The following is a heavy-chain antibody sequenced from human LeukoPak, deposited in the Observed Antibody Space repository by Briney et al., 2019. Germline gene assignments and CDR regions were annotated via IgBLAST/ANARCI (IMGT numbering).Heavy chain of an antibody. D-gene: IGHD4-17*01. V-gene: IGHV3-23*01. CDR2: ITGSGGTI. CDR3: GKDPNGDYVGAFDF. Sequence: SGGSLRLSCVGSGFAFRNYAMTWVRQAPGKGPEWVSSITGSGGTIRYADSVKGRFTISRDNSVATLYLQMIRLSAEDTAVYYCGKDPNGDYVGAFDFWGRGTMVTVSS. J-gene: IGHJ3*01. CDR1: GFAFRNYA.